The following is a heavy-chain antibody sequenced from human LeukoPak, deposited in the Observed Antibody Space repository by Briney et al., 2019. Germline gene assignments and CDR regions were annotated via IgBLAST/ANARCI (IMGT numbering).Heavy chain of an antibody. V-gene: IGHV4-4*07. D-gene: IGHD3-16*01. CDR1: GGSISSYY. CDR3: ASQGGDAFDI. J-gene: IGHJ3*02. CDR2: IYTSGST. Sequence: PSETLSLTCTVSGGSISSYYWSWIRQPAGKGLEWIGRIYTSGSTNYNPSLKSRATMSLDTSKNQFSLRLSSVTAADTAVYYCASQGGDAFDIWGQGTMVTVSS.